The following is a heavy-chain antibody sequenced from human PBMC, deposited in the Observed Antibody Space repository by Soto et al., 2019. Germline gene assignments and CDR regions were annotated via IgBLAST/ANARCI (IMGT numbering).Heavy chain of an antibody. CDR1: GDSVSSNSAA. Sequence: QVQLQQSGPGLVKPSQTLSLTCAISGDSVSSNSAAWNWIRQSPSRGLEWLGRTYYRSKWYNDYAISLKSRITIHPDTSKNQFSLHPNSVTPEDTALYYCARGEGVGGSYDFYYWGHRTLVTVSS. D-gene: IGHD2-15*01. J-gene: IGHJ4*01. CDR2: TYYRSKWYN. CDR3: ARGEGVGGSYDFYY. V-gene: IGHV6-1*01.